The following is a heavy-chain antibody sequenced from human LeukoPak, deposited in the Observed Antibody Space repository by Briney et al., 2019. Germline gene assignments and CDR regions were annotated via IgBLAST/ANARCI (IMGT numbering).Heavy chain of an antibody. J-gene: IGHJ4*02. D-gene: IGHD4-17*01. CDR1: GFTFSSYS. Sequence: GGSLRLSCAASGFTFSSYSMNWVRQAPGKGLEWVSSISSSSSYIYYADSVKGRFTISRDNAKNSLYLQMNSLRAEDTAVYYCARGLMTTVTTGWGQGTLVTVSS. CDR3: ARGLMTTVTTG. V-gene: IGHV3-21*01. CDR2: ISSSSSYI.